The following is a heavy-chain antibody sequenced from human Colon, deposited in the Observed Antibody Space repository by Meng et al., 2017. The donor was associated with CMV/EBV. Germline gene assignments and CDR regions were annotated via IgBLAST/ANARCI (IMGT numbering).Heavy chain of an antibody. CDR1: GFSFSSYG. CDR2: IRSDGGLT. Sequence: GGSLRLSCAASGFSFSSYGMHWARQAPGKGLEWVAFIRSDGGLTYYADSIKGRITVSRDNSKNTVYLQMNSLTFDDTAVYYCAKDRPHILGLDPWGQGTLVTVSS. D-gene: IGHD2-21*01. J-gene: IGHJ5*02. V-gene: IGHV3-30*02. CDR3: AKDRPHILGLDP.